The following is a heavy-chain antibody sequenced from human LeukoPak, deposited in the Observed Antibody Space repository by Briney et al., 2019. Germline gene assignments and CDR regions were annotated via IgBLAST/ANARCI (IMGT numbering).Heavy chain of an antibody. CDR2: IYYSGST. Sequence: SETLSLTCTVSGGSISPYYWSWIRQPPGKGLEWIGYIYYSGSTNYNPSLKSRVTISLDTSKNQFSLKLTSVTAADTAVYYCARLGSGYASDAFDIWGQGTMVTVSS. D-gene: IGHD5-12*01. CDR1: GGSISPYY. V-gene: IGHV4-59*01. J-gene: IGHJ3*02. CDR3: ARLGSGYASDAFDI.